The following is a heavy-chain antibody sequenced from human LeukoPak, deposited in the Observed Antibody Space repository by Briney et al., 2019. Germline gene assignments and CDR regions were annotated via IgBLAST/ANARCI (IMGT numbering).Heavy chain of an antibody. D-gene: IGHD6-13*01. V-gene: IGHV3-48*03. J-gene: IGHJ4*02. Sequence: PGGSLRLSCAASGFTLSSYEMNWVRQAPGKGLEWVSYISSSGSTIYYADSVKGRFTISRDNAKNSLYLQMNSLRAEDTAVYYCARGPGYSVLYYFDYWGQGTLVTVSS. CDR2: ISSSGSTI. CDR1: GFTLSSYE. CDR3: ARGPGYSVLYYFDY.